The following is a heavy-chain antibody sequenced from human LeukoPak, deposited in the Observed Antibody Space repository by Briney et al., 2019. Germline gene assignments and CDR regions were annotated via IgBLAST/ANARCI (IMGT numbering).Heavy chain of an antibody. V-gene: IGHV3-23*01. CDR3: AKDLYSNYGPADY. J-gene: IGHJ4*02. CDR1: GFTFRSYW. Sequence: PGGSLRLSCAASGFTFRSYWMSWVRQAPGKGLEWVSTINGGGVNTHYADSVGGRFTISRDNSKNTLFLQMNSLRGEDTAVYYCAKDLYSNYGPADYWGQGNLVTVSS. D-gene: IGHD4-11*01. CDR2: INGGGVNT.